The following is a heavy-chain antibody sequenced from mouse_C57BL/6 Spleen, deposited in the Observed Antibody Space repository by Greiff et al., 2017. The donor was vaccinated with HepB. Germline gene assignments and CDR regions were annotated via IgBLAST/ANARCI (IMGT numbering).Heavy chain of an antibody. V-gene: IGHV1-42*01. D-gene: IGHD1-2*01. J-gene: IGHJ3*01. CDR3: ARYPHYDGFAY. CDR1: GYSFTGYY. Sequence: VQLKESGPELVKPGASVKISCKASGYSFTGYYMNWVKQSPEKSLEWIGEINPSTGGTTYNQKFKAKATLTVDKSSSTAYMQLKSLTSEDSAVYYCARYPHYDGFAYWGQGTLVTVSA. CDR2: INPSTGGT.